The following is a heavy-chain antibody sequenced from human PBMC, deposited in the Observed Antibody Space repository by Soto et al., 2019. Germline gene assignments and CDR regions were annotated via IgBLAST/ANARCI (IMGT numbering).Heavy chain of an antibody. CDR1: GYSFTSYW. CDR3: ARQELRYFDWSPQYYFDY. J-gene: IGHJ4*02. D-gene: IGHD3-9*01. CDR2: IYPGDSDT. V-gene: IGHV5-51*01. Sequence: GESLKISCKGSGYSFTSYWIGWVRQMPGKGLEWMGIIYPGDSDTRYSPSFQGQVTISADKSISTAYLQWSSLKASDTAMYYCARQELRYFDWSPQYYFDYWGQGTLVTVSS.